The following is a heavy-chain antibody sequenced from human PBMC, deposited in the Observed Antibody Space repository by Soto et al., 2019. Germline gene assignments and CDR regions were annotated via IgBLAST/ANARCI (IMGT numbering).Heavy chain of an antibody. CDR1: GFTFSSYS. CDR3: AKDLALQLERPYFDY. CDR2: ISGSGGST. D-gene: IGHD1-1*01. J-gene: IGHJ4*02. Sequence: GGSLRLSCAASGFTFSSYSMSWVRQAPGKGLEWVSAISGSGGSTYYADSVKGRFTISRDNSKNTLYLQMNSLRAEDTAVYYCAKDLALQLERPYFDYWGQGTLVTVSS. V-gene: IGHV3-23*01.